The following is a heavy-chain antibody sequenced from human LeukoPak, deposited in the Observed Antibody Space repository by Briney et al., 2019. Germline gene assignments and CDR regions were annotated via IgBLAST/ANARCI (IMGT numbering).Heavy chain of an antibody. V-gene: IGHV3-23*01. J-gene: IGHJ6*02. CDR1: KFIFTTYT. CDR3: AKDSYGLDV. Sequence: GGSLRLSCAVSKFIFTTYTMTWPPHAPGEGLEWVSSVSRGGASTYYADSVKGRFTISRDSSNNTVYLQMRSLRAEDTAVYYCAKDSYGLDVWGQGTTASVSS. CDR2: VSRGGAST.